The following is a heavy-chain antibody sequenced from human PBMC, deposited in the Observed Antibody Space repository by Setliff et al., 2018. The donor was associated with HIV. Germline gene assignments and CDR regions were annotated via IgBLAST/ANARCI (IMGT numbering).Heavy chain of an antibody. Sequence: RESLKISCQASGYSFTNYWIAWVRQMPGKGLEWMGIIHPRDSHARYNPSFQGQVTISADKSISTAYLQWSSLKASDTAMYYCAKHLSPGSGWYSKARGMDVWGQGTTVTVSS. CDR2: IHPRDSHA. J-gene: IGHJ6*02. CDR1: GYSFTNYW. D-gene: IGHD6-19*01. CDR3: AKHLSPGSGWYSKARGMDV. V-gene: IGHV5-51*01.